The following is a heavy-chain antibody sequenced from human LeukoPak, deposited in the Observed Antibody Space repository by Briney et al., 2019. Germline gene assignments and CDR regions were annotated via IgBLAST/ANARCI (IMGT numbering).Heavy chain of an antibody. J-gene: IGHJ4*02. Sequence: ASVKVSCKASGYTFATYGVSWVRQAPGQGLEWLGWISAYNGNTKIAHKLQGRVTMTTDTVTSTAYMDLRSLRSDDTAMYYCARGEGYGSGNPLDYWGQGTLVTVSS. D-gene: IGHD3-10*01. V-gene: IGHV1-18*01. CDR1: GYTFATYG. CDR3: ARGEGYGSGNPLDY. CDR2: ISAYNGNT.